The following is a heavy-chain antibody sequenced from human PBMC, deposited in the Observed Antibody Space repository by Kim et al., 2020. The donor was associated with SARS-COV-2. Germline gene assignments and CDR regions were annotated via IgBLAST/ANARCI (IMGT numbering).Heavy chain of an antibody. CDR3: ARDPPYSDNDYEDIYQYSYGMDI. J-gene: IGHJ6*02. CDR1: GYTFTAYY. Sequence: ASVKVSCKASGYTFTAYYMHWVRQAPGQGLEWMGWINPNTGGTFYAQTFQGRVTLTRDTSISTAYMELSSLTSDDTAVYYCARDPPYSDNDYEDIYQYSYGMDIWGQGTTVTVSS. D-gene: IGHD5-12*01. CDR2: INPNTGGT. V-gene: IGHV1-2*02.